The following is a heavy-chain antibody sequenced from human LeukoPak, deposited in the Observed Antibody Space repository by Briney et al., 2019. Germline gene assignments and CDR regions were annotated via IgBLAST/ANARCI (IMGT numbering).Heavy chain of an antibody. V-gene: IGHV3-23*01. CDR2: ISGSGGST. CDR3: AKDKGIVVVPAAIGDPFDY. J-gene: IGHJ4*02. CDR1: GFTFINAW. Sequence: SGGSLRLSCAASGFTFINAWMTWVRQVPGKGLEWVSAISGSGGSTYYADSVKGRFTISRDNSKNTLYLQMNSLRAEDTAVYYCAKDKGIVVVPAAIGDPFDYWGQGTLVTVSS. D-gene: IGHD2-2*02.